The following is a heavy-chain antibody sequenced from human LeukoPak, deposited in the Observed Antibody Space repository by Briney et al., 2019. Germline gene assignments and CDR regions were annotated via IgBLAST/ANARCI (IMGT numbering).Heavy chain of an antibody. CDR3: ARGALTYYYDS. D-gene: IGHD4/OR15-4a*01. V-gene: IGHV3-11*01. Sequence: YYXSXXRQVPGKGLEWIAYTSFSGRTIYYADSVKGRFTISRDNAKNSLFLQMNSLRAEDTALYYCARGALTYYYDSWGQGTLVTVSS. CDR2: TSFSGRTI. CDR1: YY. J-gene: IGHJ4*02.